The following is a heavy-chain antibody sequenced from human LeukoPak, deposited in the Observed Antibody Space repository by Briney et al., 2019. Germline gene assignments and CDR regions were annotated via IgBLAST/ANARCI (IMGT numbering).Heavy chain of an antibody. CDR2: IGYDGSNK. Sequence: PGRSLTLACAASGFPFTSSAMHWVRQAPGKGLEWVAAIGYDGSNKYYVDSVKGRFTISRDNSKNTLYLQMFSLTAEDTAVYFCAKDVGVTSLSSFFDSWGQGTLVTVSS. V-gene: IGHV3-33*06. D-gene: IGHD2-21*02. J-gene: IGHJ5*01. CDR3: AKDVGVTSLSSFFDS. CDR1: GFPFTSSA.